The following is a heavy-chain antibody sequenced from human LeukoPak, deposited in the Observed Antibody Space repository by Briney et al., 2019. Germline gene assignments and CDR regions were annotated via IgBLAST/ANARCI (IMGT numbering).Heavy chain of an antibody. J-gene: IGHJ5*02. V-gene: IGHV4-34*01. CDR1: GGSFSGYY. Sequence: PSETLSLTCAVYGGSFSGYYWSWIRQSPGKGLEWIGEINHSGSTYYNPSLKSRVIISLDTSKNQFSLKLSSLTAADTAVFYCARHSAYSSSSGLNLWGQGTLVTVAS. CDR2: INHSGST. CDR3: ARHSAYSSSSGLNL. D-gene: IGHD6-6*01.